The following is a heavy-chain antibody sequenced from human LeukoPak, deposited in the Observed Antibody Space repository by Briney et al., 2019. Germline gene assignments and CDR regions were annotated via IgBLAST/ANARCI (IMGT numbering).Heavy chain of an antibody. CDR2: INPSGGST. Sequence: ASVKVSCKVSGYTFTSYYMHWVRQPPGQGLEWMGIINPSGGSTSYAQKFQGRVTMTRDMSTSTVYMELSSLRSEDTAVYYCARVVYYYDSSGYYEELFDYWGQGTLVTVSS. D-gene: IGHD3-22*01. CDR1: GYTFTSYY. V-gene: IGHV1-46*01. CDR3: ARVVYYYDSSGYYEELFDY. J-gene: IGHJ4*02.